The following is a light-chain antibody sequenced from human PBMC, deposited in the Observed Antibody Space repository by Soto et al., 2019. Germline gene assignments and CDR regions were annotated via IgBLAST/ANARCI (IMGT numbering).Light chain of an antibody. J-gene: IGKJ1*01. CDR2: GAS. CDR1: QSVSSN. V-gene: IGKV3-15*01. CDR3: QQYNNWPPWT. Sequence: EIVMTQSPATLSVSPGERATLSCRASQSVSSNLAWDQQKPGQAPRLLIYGASTRATGIPARFSGSGSGTEFTLTISSLQSADFAVYYCQQYNNWPPWTVAQGTKVDSK.